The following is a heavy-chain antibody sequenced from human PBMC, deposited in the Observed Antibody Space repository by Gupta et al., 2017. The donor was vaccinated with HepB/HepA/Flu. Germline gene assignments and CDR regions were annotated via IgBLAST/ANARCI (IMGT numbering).Heavy chain of an antibody. J-gene: IGHJ5*02. CDR2: INHSGST. D-gene: IGHD6-13*01. Sequence: QVQLQQWGAGLLKPSETLSLTCAVYGGSFSGYYWSWIRKPPGKGLEWIGEINHSGSTNYNPSLKSRVTISVDTSKNQFSLKLSSVTAADTAVYYCARGAPPGPIAAAGNWFDPWGQGTLVTVSS. CDR1: GGSFSGYY. V-gene: IGHV4-34*01. CDR3: ARGAPPGPIAAAGNWFDP.